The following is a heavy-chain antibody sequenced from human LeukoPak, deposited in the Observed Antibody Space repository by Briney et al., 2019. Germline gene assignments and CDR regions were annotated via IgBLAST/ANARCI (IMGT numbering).Heavy chain of an antibody. V-gene: IGHV4-34*01. J-gene: IGHJ4*02. CDR2: INHSGST. CDR3: ARGWFAYYFDY. CDR1: GGSFSGYY. Sequence: SETLSLTCAAYGGSFSGYYWSWIRQPPGKGLEWIGEINHSGSTNYNPSLKSRVTISVDTSKNQFSLKPSSVTAADTAVYYCARGWFAYYFDYWGQGTLVTVSS. D-gene: IGHD3-10*01.